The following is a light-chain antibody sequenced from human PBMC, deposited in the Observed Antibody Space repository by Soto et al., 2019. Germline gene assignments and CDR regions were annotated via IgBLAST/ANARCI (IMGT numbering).Light chain of an antibody. CDR2: GAS. Sequence: EIVLTQSPGTLSLSPGERATLSCRASQSINSNLAWYQQQPGQAPRLLIYGASSRATGIPDRFSGSGSGTDFTLTISRLEPEDFAVYYCQQYGSSPPWTFGQGTKVDIK. CDR1: QSINSN. CDR3: QQYGSSPPWT. J-gene: IGKJ1*01. V-gene: IGKV3-20*01.